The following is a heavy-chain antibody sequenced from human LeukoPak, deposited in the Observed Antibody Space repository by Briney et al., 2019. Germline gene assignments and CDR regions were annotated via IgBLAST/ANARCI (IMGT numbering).Heavy chain of an antibody. V-gene: IGHV3-64D*09. CDR1: GFTFSSYA. CDR3: VKEGSGTVYYYYYGMDV. Sequence: PGGSLRLSCSASGFTFSSYAMHWVRQAPGKGLEYVSAISSNGGSTYYADSVEGRFTISRDNSKNTLYLQMSSLRAEDTAVYYCVKEGSGTVYYYYYGMDVWGQGTTVTVSS. CDR2: ISSNGGST. D-gene: IGHD3-10*01. J-gene: IGHJ6*02.